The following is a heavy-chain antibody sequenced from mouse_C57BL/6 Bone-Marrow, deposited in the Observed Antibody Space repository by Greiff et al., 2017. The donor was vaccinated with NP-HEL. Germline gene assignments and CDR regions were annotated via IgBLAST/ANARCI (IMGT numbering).Heavy chain of an antibody. CDR3: ARSKLWYFWFYFDY. J-gene: IGHJ2*01. Sequence: VQLQQSGAELARPGASVKLSCKASGYTFTSYGLSWVKQRTGPGLEWIGELSPRRGNTYYNEKFTGKATLTADQSSSTAYMELRSLTSEDSAVYFWARSKLWYFWFYFDYWGQGTTLTVSS. CDR1: GYTFTSYG. D-gene: IGHD2-1*01. V-gene: IGHV1-81*01. CDR2: LSPRRGNT.